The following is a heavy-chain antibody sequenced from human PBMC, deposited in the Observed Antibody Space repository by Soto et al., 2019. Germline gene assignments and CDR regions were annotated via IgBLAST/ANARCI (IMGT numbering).Heavy chain of an antibody. Sequence: GGSLRLSCAASGFTFSSYAMNWVRQAPGKGLEWVSAISGSAATTHFADSVKGRFTISRDNSKNTLYLQMNSLRAEDTAVYYCARDRSYYDSSGSYSPPYWGQGTLVTVSS. CDR3: ARDRSYYDSSGSYSPPY. D-gene: IGHD3-22*01. J-gene: IGHJ4*02. V-gene: IGHV3-23*01. CDR2: ISGSAATT. CDR1: GFTFSSYA.